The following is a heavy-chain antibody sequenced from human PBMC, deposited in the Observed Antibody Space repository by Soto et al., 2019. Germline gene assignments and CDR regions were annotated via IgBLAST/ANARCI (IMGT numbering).Heavy chain of an antibody. CDR2: IYYSGST. Sequence: PSETLSLTCTVSGGSISSGGYYWSWIRQHTGKGLEWIGYIYYSGSTYYNPSLKGRVTISVDTSKNQFSLKLSSVTAADTAVYYCASNFYDSSGYYFRLVGFDPWGQGTLVAVSS. CDR1: GGSISSGGYY. CDR3: ASNFYDSSGYYFRLVGFDP. D-gene: IGHD3-22*01. J-gene: IGHJ5*02. V-gene: IGHV4-31*03.